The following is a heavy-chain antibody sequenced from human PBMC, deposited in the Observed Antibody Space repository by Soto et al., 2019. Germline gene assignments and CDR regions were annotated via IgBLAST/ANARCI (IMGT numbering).Heavy chain of an antibody. Sequence: EVQLVESGGGLVKPGGSLRISCTASGFTFSHAWMTWVRQTPGMGLEWVGRIKSLIDGGTADYGAPVKGRLTLSRDDSRNTVFLQMTSLKTDDTAVYYCYIPFYYHSMDVWGQGTTVTVSS. D-gene: IGHD3-10*01. CDR2: IKSLIDGGTA. V-gene: IGHV3-15*01. CDR1: GFTFSHAW. J-gene: IGHJ6*02. CDR3: YIPFYYHSMDV.